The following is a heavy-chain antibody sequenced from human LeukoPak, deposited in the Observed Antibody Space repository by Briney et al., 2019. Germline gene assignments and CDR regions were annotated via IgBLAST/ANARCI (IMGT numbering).Heavy chain of an antibody. D-gene: IGHD3-22*01. Sequence: SETLSLTCAVYGGSFSGYYWSWIRQHPGKGLEWIGYIYYSGSTYYNPSLKSRVTISVDTSKNQFSLKLSSVTAADTAVYYCARDTMIVSGLEPWGQGTLVTVSS. CDR3: ARDTMIVSGLEP. V-gene: IGHV4-31*11. CDR2: IYYSGST. J-gene: IGHJ5*02. CDR1: GGSFSGYY.